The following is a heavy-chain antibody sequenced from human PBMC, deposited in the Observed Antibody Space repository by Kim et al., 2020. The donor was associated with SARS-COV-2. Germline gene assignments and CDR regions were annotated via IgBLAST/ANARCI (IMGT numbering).Heavy chain of an antibody. V-gene: IGHV3-33*01. Sequence: GGSLRLSCAASGFTFSSYGMHWVRQAPGKGLEWVAVIWYDGSNKYYADSVKGRFTISRDNSKNTLYLQMNSLRAEDTAVYYCARGGVDIVVVPAVDYWGQGTLVTVSS. CDR2: IWYDGSNK. D-gene: IGHD2-2*03. CDR3: ARGGVDIVVVPAVDY. J-gene: IGHJ4*02. CDR1: GFTFSSYG.